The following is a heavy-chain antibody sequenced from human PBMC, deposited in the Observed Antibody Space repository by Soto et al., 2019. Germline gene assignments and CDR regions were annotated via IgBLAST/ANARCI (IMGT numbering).Heavy chain of an antibody. Sequence: QVQLVESGGGVVQPGRSLRLSCAASGFTFSRDGMHWVRQAPGKGLEWVAVIWYDGSNKYYADSVKGRFTISRDNSKNKLYLQMNSLSAEYTAVYYCARDLSIVHGFDIWGQGTMVTVSS. CDR3: ARDLSIVHGFDI. CDR2: IWYDGSNK. J-gene: IGHJ3*02. D-gene: IGHD2-15*01. CDR1: GFTFSRDG. V-gene: IGHV3-33*01.